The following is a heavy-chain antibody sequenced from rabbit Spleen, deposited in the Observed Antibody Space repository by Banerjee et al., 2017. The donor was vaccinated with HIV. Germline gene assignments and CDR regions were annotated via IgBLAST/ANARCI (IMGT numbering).Heavy chain of an antibody. CDR1: GFDFSSSDY. D-gene: IGHD6-1*01. V-gene: IGHV1S40*01. J-gene: IGHJ4*01. Sequence: QSLEESGGDLVKPGASLTLTCNASGFDFSSSDYICWVRQAPGKGLEWISCIVGSSSGFTYSATWAKGRFTISSHNARNTLYLQLNSLTDADTATYFCARGPPYAGYAGYGYVYLNLWGPGTLVTVS. CDR2: IVGSSSGFT. CDR3: ARGPPYAGYAGYGYVYLNL.